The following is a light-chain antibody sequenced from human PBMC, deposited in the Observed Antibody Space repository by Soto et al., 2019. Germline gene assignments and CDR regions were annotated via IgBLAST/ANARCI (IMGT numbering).Light chain of an antibody. CDR3: SSYTGGNPSYV. Sequence: QSVLTQPPSASWSPGQSVTISCTGTSSDVGGYDYVSWYQQHPGKAPKLMIYEVTIRPSGVSDRFSGSKSGNTASLTVSGLQAEDEADYYCSSYTGGNPSYVFRTGTKVAVL. V-gene: IGLV2-8*01. CDR2: EVT. J-gene: IGLJ1*01. CDR1: SSDVGGYDY.